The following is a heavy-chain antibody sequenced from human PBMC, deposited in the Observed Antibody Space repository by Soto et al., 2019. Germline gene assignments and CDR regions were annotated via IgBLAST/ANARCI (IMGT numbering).Heavy chain of an antibody. Sequence: ASVKVSCKASGYTFTSYDINWVRQATGQGLEWMGWMNPNSGNTGYAQKFQGRVTMTRNTSISTAYMELSSLRSEDTAVYYCARGGSITMVRGVIIRFYYYYGMDVWGQGTTVTVSS. CDR2: MNPNSGNT. D-gene: IGHD3-10*01. V-gene: IGHV1-8*01. J-gene: IGHJ6*02. CDR3: ARGGSITMVRGVIIRFYYYYGMDV. CDR1: GYTFTSYD.